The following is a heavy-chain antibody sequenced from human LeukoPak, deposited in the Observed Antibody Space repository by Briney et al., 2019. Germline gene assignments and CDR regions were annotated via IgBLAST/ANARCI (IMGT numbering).Heavy chain of an antibody. CDR3: AKDFIGYFDY. CDR1: GFTFSIYW. CDR2: IKQDGSEK. D-gene: IGHD3-10*01. J-gene: IGHJ4*02. Sequence: PGGSLRLSCAASGFTFSIYWMTWVRQAPGKGLEWVANIKQDGSEKYYVDSVKGRFTISRGNAKNSLFLQMNSLRAEDTAVYYCAKDFIGYFDYWGQGTLVTVSS. V-gene: IGHV3-7*03.